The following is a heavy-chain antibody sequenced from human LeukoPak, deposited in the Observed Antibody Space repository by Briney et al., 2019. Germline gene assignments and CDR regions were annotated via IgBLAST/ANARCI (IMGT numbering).Heavy chain of an antibody. V-gene: IGHV3-48*03. Sequence: GGSLRLSCAASGFTFSSYAMNWVRQAPGKGLEWVAYFAGSDTTKYYADSVRGRFTISRDNAKNSLYLQMNSLRAEDTALYYCTTLGYHLDSWGQGTLVTVSS. CDR2: FAGSDTTK. CDR1: GFTFSSYA. D-gene: IGHD3-22*01. CDR3: TTLGYHLDS. J-gene: IGHJ4*02.